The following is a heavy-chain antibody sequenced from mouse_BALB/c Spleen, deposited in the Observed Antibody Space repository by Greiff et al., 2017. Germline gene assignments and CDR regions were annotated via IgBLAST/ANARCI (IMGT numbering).Heavy chain of an antibody. CDR2: INPGSSTI. Sequence: EVKVIESGGGLVQPGGSLNLSCAASGFDFSRYWMSWARQAPGKGQEWIGEINPGSSTINYTPSLKDKFIISRDNAKNTLYLQMSKVRSEDTALYYCARGDGYWYFDVWGAGTTVTVSS. CDR3: ARGDGYWYFDV. V-gene: IGHV4-2*02. CDR1: GFDFSRYW. J-gene: IGHJ1*01.